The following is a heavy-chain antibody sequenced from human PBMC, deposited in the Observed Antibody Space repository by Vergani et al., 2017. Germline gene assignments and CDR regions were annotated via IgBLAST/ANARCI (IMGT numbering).Heavy chain of an antibody. V-gene: IGHV1-69*01. CDR2: IIPIFGTA. D-gene: IGHD2-15*01. CDR1: GGTFSSYA. Sequence: QVQLVQSGAEVKRPGSSVNVSCKASGGTFSSYAISWVRQAPGQGLEWMGGIIPIFGTANYAQKFQGRVTITADEATSTAYMELSSLRSEVTAVYYCARIGYCSGGSCYSAGQAFDIWGQGTMVTVSS. J-gene: IGHJ3*02. CDR3: ARIGYCSGGSCYSAGQAFDI.